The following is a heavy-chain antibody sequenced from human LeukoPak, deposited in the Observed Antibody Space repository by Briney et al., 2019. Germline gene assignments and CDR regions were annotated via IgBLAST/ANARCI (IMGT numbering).Heavy chain of an antibody. D-gene: IGHD1-26*01. Sequence: GGSLRLSCAASGFTFSNYWMSWVRQAPGKGLEWVANIKEDGSEKYYVDPVKGRFTISRDNAKNSLYLQMNSLRAEDTAVYYCAKDQFRWGGFDIWGQGTMVTVSS. CDR2: IKEDGSEK. CDR1: GFTFSNYW. CDR3: AKDQFRWGGFDI. V-gene: IGHV3-7*01. J-gene: IGHJ3*02.